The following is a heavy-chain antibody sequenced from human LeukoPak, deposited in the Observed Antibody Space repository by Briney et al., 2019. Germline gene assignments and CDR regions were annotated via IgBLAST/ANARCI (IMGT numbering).Heavy chain of an antibody. V-gene: IGHV4-38-2*02. CDR1: GYSISSGYF. CDR2: IHHSGRT. CDR3: ARDVDY. J-gene: IGHJ4*02. Sequence: PSETLSLTCTVSGYSISSGYFWGWFRPPPGKGLEWIGSIHHSGRTYYSTSLKSRVTISVDTSKNQFSLELTSVTAADTAIYYCARDVDYWGQGTLVTVSS.